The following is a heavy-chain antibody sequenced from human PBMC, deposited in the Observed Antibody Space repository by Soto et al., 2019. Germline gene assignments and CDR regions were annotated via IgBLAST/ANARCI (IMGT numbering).Heavy chain of an antibody. V-gene: IGHV1-2*04. J-gene: IGHJ6*02. D-gene: IGHD6-19*01. CDR2: INPNSGGT. Sequence: ASVKVSCKASGYTFTGYYMHWVRLAPGQGLEWMGWINPNSGGTNYAQKFQGWVTMTRDTSISTAYMELSRLRSDDTAVYYCARALGIAVAGYYYYGMDVWGQGTTVTVSS. CDR3: ARALGIAVAGYYYYGMDV. CDR1: GYTFTGYY.